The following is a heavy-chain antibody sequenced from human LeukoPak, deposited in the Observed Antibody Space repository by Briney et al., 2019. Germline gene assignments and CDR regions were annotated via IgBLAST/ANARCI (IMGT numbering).Heavy chain of an antibody. CDR1: GYTFISYD. D-gene: IGHD1-1*01. J-gene: IGHJ4*02. V-gene: IGHV1-8*01. CDR3: ARTSTGTRGGYDV. CDR2: INPNSGNT. Sequence: ASVKVSCKASGYTFISYDINWVRQASGQGLEWMGWINPNSGNTGFTQKFQGRVTVTRSTSISTAYMELSSLTSDDTAVYYCARTSTGTRGGYDVWGQGTLVTVSS.